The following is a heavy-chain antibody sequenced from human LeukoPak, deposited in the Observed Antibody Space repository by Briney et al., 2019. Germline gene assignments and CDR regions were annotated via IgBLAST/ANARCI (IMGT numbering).Heavy chain of an antibody. J-gene: IGHJ4*02. V-gene: IGHV3-7*01. CDR1: GFTFSSYW. Sequence: GGSLRLSCVGSGFTFSSYWMTWVRQAPGKGLEWVANIDQDGSEKYYVDSVKGRFTISRDNAKNSLYLQMNSLRAEDTAVYYCARDRIDYWGQGTLVTVSS. CDR2: IDQDGSEK. CDR3: ARDRIDY.